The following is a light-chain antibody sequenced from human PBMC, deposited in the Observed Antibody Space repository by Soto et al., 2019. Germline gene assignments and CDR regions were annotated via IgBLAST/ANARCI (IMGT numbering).Light chain of an antibody. J-gene: IGKJ1*01. V-gene: IGKV1-5*03. CDR2: KAS. CDR1: QSISSW. CDR3: QQYNSYPWT. Sequence: DIQMTQSPSTLSASVGDRVTITCRASQSISSWLAWYQQKPGKAPKLLIYKASSLESGVPSRFSGSGSGTEFPVTISSLQPDDFATCYCQQYNSYPWTFGQGTKVEIK.